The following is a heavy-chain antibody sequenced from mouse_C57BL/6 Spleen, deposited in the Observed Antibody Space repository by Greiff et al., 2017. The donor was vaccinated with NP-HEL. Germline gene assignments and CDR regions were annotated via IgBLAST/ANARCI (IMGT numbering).Heavy chain of an antibody. CDR1: GFTFSSYA. J-gene: IGHJ1*03. D-gene: IGHD1-1*01. Sequence: EVQLVESGEGLVMPGGSLKLSCAASGFTFSSYAMSWVRQTPEQRLEWVAYISSGGDYIYYADTVKGRFTFSRDNARNTLYLQLSSLKTEDTAMYYGTRDRGDGSSRYWYCEGWGTGTTVTVSS. CDR2: ISSGGDYI. CDR3: TRDRGDGSSRYWYCEG. V-gene: IGHV5-9-1*02.